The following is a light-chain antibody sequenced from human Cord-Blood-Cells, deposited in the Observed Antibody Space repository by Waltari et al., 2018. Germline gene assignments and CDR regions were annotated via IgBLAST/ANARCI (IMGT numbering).Light chain of an antibody. CDR3: QQYNNWPPLT. CDR1: QSVSSN. Sequence: EIVMTQSPATLSVSPGERATLSCRASQSVSSNLAWYQQKPGQAPRLLIYGASTRATGSPARFSGSGSGTEFTLTISSLQSEDFAVYDCQQYNNWPPLTFGGGTKVEIK. V-gene: IGKV3-15*01. CDR2: GAS. J-gene: IGKJ4*01.